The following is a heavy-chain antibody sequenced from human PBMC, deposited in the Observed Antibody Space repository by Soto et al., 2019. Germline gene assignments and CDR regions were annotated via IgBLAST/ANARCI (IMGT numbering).Heavy chain of an antibody. CDR2: IGPYNGKT. D-gene: IGHD2-15*01. J-gene: IGHJ2*01. Sequence: QAQLVQSGAEVKKPGAPVKVSCQAGGYTFADYGISWVRQAPGQGLEWVGWIGPYNGKTNYAQNLQDRVTMTTDTSKNTAYMELRSLRSDDTALYSCARCYCTVGSCYTCWHFDLWGRGTLLSVSS. CDR3: ARCYCTVGSCYTCWHFDL. V-gene: IGHV1-18*01. CDR1: GYTFADYG.